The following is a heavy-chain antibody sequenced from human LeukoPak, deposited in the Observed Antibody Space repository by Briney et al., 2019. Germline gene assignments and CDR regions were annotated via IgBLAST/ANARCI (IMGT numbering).Heavy chain of an antibody. V-gene: IGHV3-74*01. CDR2: INSDGSST. CDR3: ARSTGYYDSSGYLGDWFDP. D-gene: IGHD3-22*01. J-gene: IGHJ5*02. Sequence: GGSLRLSCAASGFTFSSYWMHWVRQAPGKGLVWVSRINSDGSSTSYADSVKGRFTISRDNAKNTLYLQMNSLRAEDTAVYYCARSTGYYDSSGYLGDWFDPWGQGTLVTVSS. CDR1: GFTFSSYW.